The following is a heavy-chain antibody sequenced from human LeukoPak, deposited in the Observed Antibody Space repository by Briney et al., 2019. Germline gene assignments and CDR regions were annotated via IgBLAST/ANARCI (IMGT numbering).Heavy chain of an antibody. CDR3: ARGPYCSGSSCYSQYFDY. Sequence: ASMKVSCKASGYTFTNYGINWVRQAPGQGLEWMGWISAYNGNTRYAQKLQGRVSMTTDTSTSTAYMELRSLTSDDTAVYYCARGPYCSGSSCYSQYFDYWGQGTLVTVSS. J-gene: IGHJ4*02. D-gene: IGHD2-15*01. V-gene: IGHV1-18*01. CDR1: GYTFTNYG. CDR2: ISAYNGNT.